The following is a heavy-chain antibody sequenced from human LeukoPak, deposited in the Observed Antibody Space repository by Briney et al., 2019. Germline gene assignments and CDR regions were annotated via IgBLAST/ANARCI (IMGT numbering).Heavy chain of an antibody. CDR1: GYTLTELS. Sequence: ASVKVSCKVSGYTLTELSMHWVRQAPGKGLEWMGGFDPEDGETIYAQKFQGRVTMTEATSTDTAYMGLSSLRSEDTAVYYCATVGVVVPAARVRWWFDPWGQGTLVTVSS. CDR2: FDPEDGET. D-gene: IGHD2-2*01. CDR3: ATVGVVVPAARVRWWFDP. V-gene: IGHV1-24*01. J-gene: IGHJ5*02.